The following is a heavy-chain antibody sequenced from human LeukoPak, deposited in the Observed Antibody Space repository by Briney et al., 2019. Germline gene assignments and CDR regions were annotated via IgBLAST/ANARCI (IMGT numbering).Heavy chain of an antibody. CDR1: GFTFSSYS. CDR2: ISSSSSYI. Sequence: GGSLRLSCASCGFTFSSYSMNWVRQAPGKGLEWVSSISSSSSYIYYADSVKGRFTISRDNAKNSLYLQMNSLRAEDTAVYYCARDVGATFWFDPWGQGTLVTVSS. CDR3: ARDVGATFWFDP. J-gene: IGHJ5*02. V-gene: IGHV3-21*01. D-gene: IGHD1-26*01.